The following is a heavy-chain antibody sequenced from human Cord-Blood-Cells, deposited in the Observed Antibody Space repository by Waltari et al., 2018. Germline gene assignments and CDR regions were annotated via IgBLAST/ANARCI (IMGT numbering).Heavy chain of an antibody. CDR2: IYSGGST. CDR3: ARDESTVTDY. Sequence: EVQLVESGGGLVQPGGSLRLSCAASGFTVSSNYMSWVRQAPGKGVEWVSVIYSGGSTYYSDSVKGRFTISRDNSKNTLYLQMNSLRAEDTAVYYCARDESTVTDYWGQGTLVTVSS. V-gene: IGHV3-66*01. D-gene: IGHD4-4*01. J-gene: IGHJ4*02. CDR1: GFTVSSNY.